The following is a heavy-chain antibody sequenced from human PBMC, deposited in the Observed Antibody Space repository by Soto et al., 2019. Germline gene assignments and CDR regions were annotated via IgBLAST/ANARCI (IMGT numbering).Heavy chain of an antibody. V-gene: IGHV4-34*01. CDR2: VNHSGST. Sequence: PSETLSLTCAVYCGSFSDYFWTWIRQPPGEGLEWIGEVNHSGSTSYNPSLKSRVTISVDTSKNQFSLGLSSVTAADTAVYYCARGLVPSYGDYFFDYWGQGTRVTVSS. CDR3: ARGLVPSYGDYFFDY. CDR1: CGSFSDYF. J-gene: IGHJ4*02. D-gene: IGHD4-17*01.